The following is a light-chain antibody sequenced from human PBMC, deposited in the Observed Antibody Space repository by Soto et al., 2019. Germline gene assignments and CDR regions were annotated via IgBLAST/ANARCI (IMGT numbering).Light chain of an antibody. CDR2: GVS. CDR1: SSDIGGSNY. V-gene: IGLV2-14*03. J-gene: IGLJ1*01. Sequence: QSALTQPASVSGSPGQSITISCAGTSSDIGGSNYVSWYQQHPGKAPKLMIYGVSNRPSGVSNRFSGSKSGNTASLTISGLQAEDVADYFCYSSRSSSSTFYVFGTGTKLTVL. CDR3: YSSRSSSSTFYV.